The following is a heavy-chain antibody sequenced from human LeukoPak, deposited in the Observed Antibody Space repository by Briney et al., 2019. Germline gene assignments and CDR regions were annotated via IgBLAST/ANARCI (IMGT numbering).Heavy chain of an antibody. J-gene: IGHJ6*03. V-gene: IGHV3-23*01. D-gene: IGHD2-2*01. Sequence: GGSPRLSCAASGFTFRSYAMSWVRQAPGKGLEWVSAISGSGGSTYYADSVKGRFTISRDNSKNTLYLQMNSLRAEDTAVYYCAKDKYCSSTSCPYYYYYYMDVWGKGTTVTVSS. CDR3: AKDKYCSSTSCPYYYYYYMDV. CDR2: ISGSGGST. CDR1: GFTFRSYA.